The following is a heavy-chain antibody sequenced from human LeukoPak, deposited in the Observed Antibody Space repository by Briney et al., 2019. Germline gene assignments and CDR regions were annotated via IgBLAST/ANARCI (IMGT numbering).Heavy chain of an antibody. CDR2: ISAYNGNT. D-gene: IGHD3-22*01. J-gene: IGHJ3*02. CDR1: GYTFTSYG. V-gene: IGHV1-18*01. Sequence: ASVKVSCKASGYTFTSYGISWVRQAPGQGLEWMGWISAYNGNTNYAQKLQGRVTMTTDTSTSTAYMELRSLRSDDTAVYYCARLFYDSSGYYFGDAFDIWGQGTMVTVSS. CDR3: ARLFYDSSGYYFGDAFDI.